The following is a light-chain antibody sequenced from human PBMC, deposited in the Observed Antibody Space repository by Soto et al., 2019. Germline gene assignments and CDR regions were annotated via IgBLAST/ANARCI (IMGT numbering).Light chain of an antibody. CDR2: GNS. CDR1: SSNIGAGYD. Sequence: QAVVTQPPSVSGAPGQRVTISCTGSSSNIGAGYDAHWYQQLPGTAPKLLISGNSNRPSGVPDRFSGSKSGTSASLAITGLQAEDEADYYCQSYDSSLSGVVFGGGTKLTVL. CDR3: QSYDSSLSGVV. V-gene: IGLV1-40*01. J-gene: IGLJ2*01.